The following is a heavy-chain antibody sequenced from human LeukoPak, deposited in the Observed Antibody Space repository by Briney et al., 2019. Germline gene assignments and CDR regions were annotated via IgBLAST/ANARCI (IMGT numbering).Heavy chain of an antibody. D-gene: IGHD6-19*01. CDR2: VYYTGST. CDR3: AMHAAVDGSSGWSPLWWFDP. Sequence: SETLSLTCTVSGGSTSSYFWSWIRQPPGKGLEWIGYVYYTGSTNYSPSLKSRVTISVDTSKNQFSLRLSSVTAADTAVYYCAMHAAVDGSSGWSPLWWFDPWGQGTVVTVSA. CDR1: GGSTSSYF. V-gene: IGHV4-59*08. J-gene: IGHJ5*02.